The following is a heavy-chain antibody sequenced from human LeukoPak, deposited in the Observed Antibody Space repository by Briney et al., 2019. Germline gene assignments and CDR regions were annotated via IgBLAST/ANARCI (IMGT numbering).Heavy chain of an antibody. V-gene: IGHV4-4*09. CDR3: GGNLYLQQLDV. J-gene: IGHJ6*04. CDR1: GGSISSYY. D-gene: IGHD1/OR15-1a*01. CDR2: IYTSGST. Sequence: SETLSLTCTVSGGSISSYYWSWIRQPPGKGLEWIGYIYTSGSTNYNPSLKSRVTISVDTSKNQFSLKLSSVTAADTAVYYCGGNLYLQQLDVWGKGTTVTVSS.